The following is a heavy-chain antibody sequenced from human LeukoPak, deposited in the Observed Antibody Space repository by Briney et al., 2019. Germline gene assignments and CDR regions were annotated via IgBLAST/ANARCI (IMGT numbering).Heavy chain of an antibody. Sequence: GASVKVSCKASGYTFTSYGISWVRQAPGQGLEWVGWISAYNGNTNYAQKLQGRVTMTTDTSTSTAYMELRSLRSDDTAVYYCAREIPYGSGLCYFDYWGQGTLVTVSS. CDR1: GYTFTSYG. CDR2: ISAYNGNT. J-gene: IGHJ4*02. V-gene: IGHV1-18*01. CDR3: AREIPYGSGLCYFDY. D-gene: IGHD3-10*01.